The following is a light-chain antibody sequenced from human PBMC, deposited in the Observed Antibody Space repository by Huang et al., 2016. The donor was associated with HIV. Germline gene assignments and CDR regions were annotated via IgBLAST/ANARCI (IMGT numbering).Light chain of an antibody. V-gene: IGKV1-5*03. J-gene: IGKJ2*01. Sequence: DIQMTQSPSTLSASVGDRVTITCRASQNINTWLAWYQQKPGKAPDLLIYRASSLQVGVPSRFTGSGSGTDFTLTITSLQPDDLGTYYCQQYNTYLYTFGQGTKLEI. CDR2: RAS. CDR3: QQYNTYLYT. CDR1: QNINTW.